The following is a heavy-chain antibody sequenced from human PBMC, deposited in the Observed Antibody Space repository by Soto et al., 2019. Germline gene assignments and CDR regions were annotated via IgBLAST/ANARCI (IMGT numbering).Heavy chain of an antibody. CDR2: ISAYNGNT. V-gene: IGHV1-18*04. J-gene: IGHJ4*02. Sequence: QVQLVQSGAEVKKPGASVRVSCKASGYTFTSYGVSWVRQAPGQGLEWMGWISAYNGNTKYAQKLQGRLTMTTDTSTSTAYMELRSLRSDDTAMYYCARAAALPVDTGQKFDYWGQGTLVTVSS. CDR1: GYTFTSYG. D-gene: IGHD5-18*01. CDR3: ARAAALPVDTGQKFDY.